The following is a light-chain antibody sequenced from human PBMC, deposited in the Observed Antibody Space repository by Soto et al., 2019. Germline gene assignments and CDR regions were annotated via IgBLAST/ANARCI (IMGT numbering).Light chain of an antibody. Sequence: QSVLTQPASVSGSPGQSITISCTGTSSDVGGYNYVSWYQQHPGKAPKLIIYEVSNRPSGVSNRLSGSKSGNTASLTISGLQAEDEADYYCSSYTSSSPHVVFGGGTKLTVL. CDR3: SSYTSSSPHVV. J-gene: IGLJ2*01. CDR1: SSDVGGYNY. CDR2: EVS. V-gene: IGLV2-14*01.